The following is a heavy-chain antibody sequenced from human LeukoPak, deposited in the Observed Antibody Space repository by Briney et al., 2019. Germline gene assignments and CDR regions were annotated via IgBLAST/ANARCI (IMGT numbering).Heavy chain of an antibody. CDR1: GFTFSSYS. CDR3: AREVPLGEYDY. Sequence: PGESLRLSCAATGFTFSSYSMNWVRQAPGKGLESVSSISSSSSYIYYADSVKGRFTISRDNVKDSLYLQMNRLRAEDTAGYYCAREVPLGEYDYWGQGTLVTVSS. V-gene: IGHV3-21*01. D-gene: IGHD3-16*01. CDR2: ISSSSSYI. J-gene: IGHJ4*02.